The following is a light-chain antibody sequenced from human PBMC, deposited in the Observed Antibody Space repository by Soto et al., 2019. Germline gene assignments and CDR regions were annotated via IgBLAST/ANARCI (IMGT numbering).Light chain of an antibody. CDR1: LSISSS. J-gene: IGKJ1*01. Sequence: DIRMTQSPSSQSASVGDRITITCRASLSISSSLNWYQQKPGKAPRLLIYAASRLQSGAPSRFSGSGSGTDFTLTITSLQPEDFATYYCQQSYITPRTLGQGTKVDIK. CDR3: QQSYITPRT. CDR2: AAS. V-gene: IGKV1-39*01.